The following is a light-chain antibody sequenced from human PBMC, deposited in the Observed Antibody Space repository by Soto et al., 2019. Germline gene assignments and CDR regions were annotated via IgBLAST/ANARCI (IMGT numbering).Light chain of an antibody. CDR1: QTIISP. CDR3: QHGYSTWT. V-gene: IGKV1-39*01. J-gene: IGKJ1*01. CDR2: AAS. Sequence: DIRLTQSPSYLSASVGDRVTITCRASQTIISPLNWYQQKQGKAPKLLIYAASILHSGAPSRFSGSGSGTDFALTISSLQPDDFATYYCQHGYSTWTFGQGTKVEIK.